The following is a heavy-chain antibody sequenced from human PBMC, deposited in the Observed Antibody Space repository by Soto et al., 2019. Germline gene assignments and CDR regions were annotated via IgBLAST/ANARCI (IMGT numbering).Heavy chain of an antibody. CDR3: AHSPPFIVFRRGYYMHY. CDR2: IYWDDTK. Sequence: QITLKESGPPLVRPTQTLTLTCSFSGFSLSSSGEGVAWIRQPPGKALEWLALIYWDDTKRYSPSLNSRLSITKDASKNQVVLTLTNMEPVDTPTYYCAHSPPFIVFRRGYYMHYWGQGNLVTVSS. J-gene: IGHJ4*02. D-gene: IGHD3-3*01. V-gene: IGHV2-5*02. CDR1: GFSLSSSGEG.